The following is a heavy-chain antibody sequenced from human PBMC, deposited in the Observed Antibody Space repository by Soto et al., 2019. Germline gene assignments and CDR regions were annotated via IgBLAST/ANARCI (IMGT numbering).Heavy chain of an antibody. CDR2: IWYDGSNK. J-gene: IGHJ4*02. Sequence: GGSLRLSCAASGFTFSSYGMHWVRQAPGKGLEWVAVIWYDGSNKYYADSVKGRFTISRDNSKNTLYLQMNSLRAEDTAVYYCARDSSRLNSGWYNYWGQGTLVTVSS. V-gene: IGHV3-33*01. CDR1: GFTFSSYG. D-gene: IGHD6-19*01. CDR3: ARDSSRLNSGWYNY.